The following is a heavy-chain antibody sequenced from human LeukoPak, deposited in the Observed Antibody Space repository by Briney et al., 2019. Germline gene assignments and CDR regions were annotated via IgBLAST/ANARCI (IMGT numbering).Heavy chain of an antibody. CDR3: AKVASASCCQSAFDT. CDR1: GFTFSTYG. Sequence: TGGSLRLSCAASGFTFSTYGMRWVRPAPGKGLEWVSAISGSSGSTYYADSVKGRFTISRDNSKNTLYLQMNSLRAEDTAVDSCAKVASASCCQSAFDTWGQGTTVTVSS. CDR2: ISGSSGST. J-gene: IGHJ3*02. V-gene: IGHV3-23*01. D-gene: IGHD2-2*01.